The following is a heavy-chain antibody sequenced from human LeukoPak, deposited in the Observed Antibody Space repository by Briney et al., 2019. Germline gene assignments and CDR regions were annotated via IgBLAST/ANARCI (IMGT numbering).Heavy chain of an antibody. D-gene: IGHD1-26*01. Sequence: GESLKISCKCSGYRFSSYWIGWVRQMPGKGLEWMGIIYPGDSDARYSPSFQGQVTISADKSISTAYLQWSSLKASDTAMYYCAKYSGSYLDYWGQGTLVTVSS. J-gene: IGHJ4*02. CDR1: GYRFSSYW. CDR3: AKYSGSYLDY. CDR2: IYPGDSDA. V-gene: IGHV5-51*01.